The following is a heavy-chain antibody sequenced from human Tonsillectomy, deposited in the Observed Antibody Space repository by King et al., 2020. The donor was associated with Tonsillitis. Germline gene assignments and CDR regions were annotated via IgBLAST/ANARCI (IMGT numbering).Heavy chain of an antibody. Sequence: HVQLVESGGGVVQPGGSLRLSCAASGFTFRDYGMHWVRQAPGKGLEWVAFIRFDGRKEYYADSVKGRFSISRDDDRNTLYLQMNSVRGEDTAVYYCAKPRASWGLLGGGYFGHWGQGTLVSVSS. CDR2: IRFDGRKE. J-gene: IGHJ4*02. CDR3: AKPRASWGLLGGGYFGH. V-gene: IGHV3-30*02. CDR1: GFTFRDYG. D-gene: IGHD1-26*01.